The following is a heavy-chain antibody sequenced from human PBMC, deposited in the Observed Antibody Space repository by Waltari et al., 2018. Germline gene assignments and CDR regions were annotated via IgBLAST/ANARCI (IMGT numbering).Heavy chain of an antibody. CDR1: GFTFSSYA. Sequence: EVQLLESGGGLVQPGGSLRLSCAASGFTFSSYAMSWVRQAPGKGLEWVSASSGSGGSTYYADSVKGRFTISRDNSKNTLYLQMNSLRAEDTAVYYCAKGDSRNGGYEPYYWGQGTLVTVSS. J-gene: IGHJ4*02. CDR3: AKGDSRNGGYEPYY. CDR2: SSGSGGST. D-gene: IGHD5-12*01. V-gene: IGHV3-23*01.